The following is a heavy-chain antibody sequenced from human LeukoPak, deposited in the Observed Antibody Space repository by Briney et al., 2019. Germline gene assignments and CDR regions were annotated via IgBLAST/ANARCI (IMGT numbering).Heavy chain of an antibody. D-gene: IGHD6-13*01. CDR1: GFTFSSYA. V-gene: IGHV3-23*01. J-gene: IGHJ4*02. CDR3: ARDRGGAAAGIIDY. Sequence: GGSLRLSCAASGFTFSSYAMSWVRQAPGKGLEWVSAISGSGGSTYYADSVKGRFTISRDNSKNTLYLQMSSLRAEDTAVYYCARDRGGAAAGIIDYWGQGTLVTVSS. CDR2: ISGSGGST.